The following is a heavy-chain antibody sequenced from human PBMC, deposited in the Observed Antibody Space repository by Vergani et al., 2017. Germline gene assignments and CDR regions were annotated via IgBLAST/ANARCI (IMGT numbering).Heavy chain of an antibody. J-gene: IGHJ5*02. Sequence: QVQLQESGPGLVKPSETLSLTCTVSGGSISSYYWSWIRQPPGKGLEWIGYIYYSGSTNYNPSLKSRVTISVDTSKNQFSLKLSSVTAADTAVYYCARHWSDIVVVPAAPFDPWGQGTLVTVSS. CDR2: IYYSGST. CDR3: ARHWSDIVVVPAAPFDP. D-gene: IGHD2-2*01. V-gene: IGHV4-59*01. CDR1: GGSISSYY.